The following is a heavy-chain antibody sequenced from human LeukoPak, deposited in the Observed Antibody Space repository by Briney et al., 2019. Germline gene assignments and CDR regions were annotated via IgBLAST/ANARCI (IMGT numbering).Heavy chain of an antibody. D-gene: IGHD6-13*01. CDR2: IYSGGST. CDR3: AKVGAISSWYGHVDY. V-gene: IGHV3-66*01. CDR1: GFTVSSNY. Sequence: GGSLRLSCAASGFTVSSNYMSWVRQAPGKGLEWVSVIYSGGSTYYADSVKGRSTISRDNSKNTLYLQMNSLRAEDTAVYYCAKVGAISSWYGHVDYWGQGTLVTVSS. J-gene: IGHJ4*02.